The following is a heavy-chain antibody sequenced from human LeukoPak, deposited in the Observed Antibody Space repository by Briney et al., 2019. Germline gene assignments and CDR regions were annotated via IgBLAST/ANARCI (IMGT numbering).Heavy chain of an antibody. CDR1: GYSFTSYW. J-gene: IGHJ3*02. D-gene: IGHD6-13*01. CDR3: ARAGYSSSWYSLDHAFDI. Sequence: GESLKISCKGSGYSFTSYWIVWVRQMPGKGLEWMGIIYPGDSDTRYSPSFQGQVTISADKSISTAYLQWSSLKASDTAMYYCARAGYSSSWYSLDHAFDIWGQGTMVTVSS. V-gene: IGHV5-51*01. CDR2: IYPGDSDT.